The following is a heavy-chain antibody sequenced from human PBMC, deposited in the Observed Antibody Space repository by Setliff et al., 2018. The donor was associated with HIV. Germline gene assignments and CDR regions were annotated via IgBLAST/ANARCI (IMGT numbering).Heavy chain of an antibody. CDR2: IIPIFGTA. V-gene: IGHV1-69*05. CDR1: GGTFSSYA. D-gene: IGHD6-19*01. Sequence: SVKVSCKASGGTFSSYAISWVRQAPGQGLEWMGGIIPIFGTANYAQKFQGRVTITTDESTSTAYMELSSLRSEDTAVYYCARGEGSIAVAGIDERYAFDIWGQGTLVTVSS. CDR3: ARGEGSIAVAGIDERYAFDI. J-gene: IGHJ3*02.